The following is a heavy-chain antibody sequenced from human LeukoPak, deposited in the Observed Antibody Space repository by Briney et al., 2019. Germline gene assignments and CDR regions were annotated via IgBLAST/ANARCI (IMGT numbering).Heavy chain of an antibody. CDR1: GVTFSGSA. J-gene: IGHJ4*02. V-gene: IGHV3-73*01. CDR2: IRNKAFGHAT. CDR3: VKERFTVVTFTFDY. Sequence: GGSLRLSCAASGVTFSGSAMHWVRQASGKGLEWVGRIRNKAFGHATAYAASVKGRFTISRDNSKNTLYLQMNSLRAEDTAIYYCVKERFTVVTFTFDYWGQGTLVTVSS. D-gene: IGHD4-23*01.